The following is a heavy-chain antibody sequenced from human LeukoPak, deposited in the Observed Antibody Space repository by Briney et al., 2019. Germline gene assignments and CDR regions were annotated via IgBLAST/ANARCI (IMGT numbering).Heavy chain of an antibody. CDR2: IYDSGST. D-gene: IGHD3-16*01. CDR3: ASLGFLDY. V-gene: IGHV4-59*12. CDR1: GGSIREYY. Sequence: SETLSLTCTVSGGSIREYYLSWIRQPPGKGLEWIGYIYDSGSTNYNPSLKSRVTISVDTSKNQFSLKLSSVTAADTAVYYCASLGFLDYWGQGTLVTVSS. J-gene: IGHJ4*02.